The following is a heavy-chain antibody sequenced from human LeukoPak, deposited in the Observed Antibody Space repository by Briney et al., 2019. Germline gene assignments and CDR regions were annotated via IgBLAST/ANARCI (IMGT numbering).Heavy chain of an antibody. CDR3: ARAWVVGANDY. V-gene: IGHV3-48*04. Sequence: GGSLRLSCAASGFTFSSYSMNWVRQAPGKGLEWVSYISSSGSTIYYADSVKRRFTISRDNAKNSLYLQMNSLRAEDTAVYYCARAWVVGANDYWGQGTLVTVSS. J-gene: IGHJ4*02. CDR1: GFTFSSYS. D-gene: IGHD1-26*01. CDR2: ISSSGSTI.